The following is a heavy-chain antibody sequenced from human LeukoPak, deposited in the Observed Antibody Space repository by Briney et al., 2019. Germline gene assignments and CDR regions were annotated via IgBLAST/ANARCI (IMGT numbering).Heavy chain of an antibody. J-gene: IGHJ5*02. CDR1: GGSINSYY. CDR3: ARQNPPGSKKGWFDP. CDR2: IYYNGIT. D-gene: IGHD6-25*01. Sequence: PSETLSLTCTVSGGSINSYYWTWIRQPPGKGLEWIACIYYNGITNYKSSLESRLTISVDTSKNQFSLRLRSVTAADTPVYYCARQNPPGSKKGWFDPWGQGTLVTVSS. V-gene: IGHV4-59*08.